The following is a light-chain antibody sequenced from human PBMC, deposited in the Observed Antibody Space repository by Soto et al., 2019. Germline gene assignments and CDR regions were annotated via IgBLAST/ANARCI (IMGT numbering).Light chain of an antibody. CDR1: QRISSF. CDR2: AAS. J-gene: IGKJ1*01. Sequence: DIQMTQSPSSLSASVGDRVAITCRASQRISSFLNWYQQKPGKAPKLLIYAASTLQSGVPSRFSGSGSGTAFTLTISSLQPEDFATYYCQQSYSTPRTFGQGTTV. V-gene: IGKV1-39*01. CDR3: QQSYSTPRT.